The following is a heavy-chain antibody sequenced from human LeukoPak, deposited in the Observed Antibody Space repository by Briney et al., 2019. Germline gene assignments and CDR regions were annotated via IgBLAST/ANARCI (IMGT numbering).Heavy chain of an antibody. J-gene: IGHJ4*02. Sequence: QPGGTLRLSCAASGFTFSSYGMSWVRQAPGKGLEWVSAISGSGGSTYYADSVKGRFTISRDNSKNTLYLQMSSLRVEDTAVYYCAKDRMVRGVISYWGQGTLVTVSS. CDR3: AKDRMVRGVISY. CDR2: ISGSGGST. V-gene: IGHV3-23*01. CDR1: GFTFSSYG. D-gene: IGHD3-10*01.